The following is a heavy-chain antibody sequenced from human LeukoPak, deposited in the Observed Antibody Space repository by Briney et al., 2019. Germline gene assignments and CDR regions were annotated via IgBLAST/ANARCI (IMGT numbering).Heavy chain of an antibody. Sequence: PSETLSLTCSVSGGSISSYYWSWIRQPPGKGMEWIGYIYTSGSTNYNPSLKSRVTISVDTSKNQFSLKLSSVTAADTVVYYCAGTGDSDGIFDYWGQGTLVTVSS. CDR1: GGSISSYY. J-gene: IGHJ4*02. CDR3: AGTGDSDGIFDY. D-gene: IGHD7-27*01. CDR2: IYTSGST. V-gene: IGHV4-4*09.